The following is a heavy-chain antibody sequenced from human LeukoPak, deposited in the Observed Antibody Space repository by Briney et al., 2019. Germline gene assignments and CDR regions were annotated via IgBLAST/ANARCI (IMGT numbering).Heavy chain of an antibody. J-gene: IGHJ4*02. CDR1: GGSFSGYY. CDR3: ARGTAARNDD. D-gene: IGHD6-6*01. V-gene: IGHV4-34*01. Sequence: SETLSLTCAVYGGSFSGYYWSWIRQPPGKGLEWIGEINQSGSTNYNPSLKSRVTISVDTSKNQFSLKLSSVTAADTAVYYCARGTAARNDDWGQGTLVTVSS. CDR2: INQSGST.